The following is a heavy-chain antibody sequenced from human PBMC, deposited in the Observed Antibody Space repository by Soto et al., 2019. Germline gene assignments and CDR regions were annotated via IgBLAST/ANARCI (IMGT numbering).Heavy chain of an antibody. CDR2: IDPSDSYT. D-gene: IGHD6-13*01. V-gene: IGHV5-10-1*03. CDR3: ARHKEGNQGYSSSWYPPSY. Sequence: EVQLVQSGAEVKKPGESLRISCKGSGYSFTSYWISWVRQMPGKGLEWMGRIDPSDSYTNYSPSFQGHVTISADKSISTAYLQWSSLKASDTAMYYCARHKEGNQGYSSSWYPPSYWGQGTLVTVSS. J-gene: IGHJ4*02. CDR1: GYSFTSYW.